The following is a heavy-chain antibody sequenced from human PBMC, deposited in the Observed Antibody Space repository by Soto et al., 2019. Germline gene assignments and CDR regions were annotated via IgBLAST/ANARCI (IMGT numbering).Heavy chain of an antibody. CDR2: IYYSGST. V-gene: IGHV4-59*01. J-gene: IGHJ4*02. D-gene: IGHD2-2*01. CDR3: ARAVLPATAPFDY. CDR1: GGSISNYY. Sequence: PXXTLSLACIVSGGSISNYYWGWIPQPPGKGLEWIGYIYYSGSTNYNPSLQSRVTISVDTSKNQFSLKLSSVNAADTAVYYCARAVLPATAPFDYWGQGTLVTVSS.